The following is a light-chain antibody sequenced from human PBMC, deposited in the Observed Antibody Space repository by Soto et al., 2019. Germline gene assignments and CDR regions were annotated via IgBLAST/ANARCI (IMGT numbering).Light chain of an antibody. V-gene: IGLV1-47*02. CDR2: STN. J-gene: IGLJ1*01. Sequence: QSVLTQPPSVSEAPGLGVTISCSGSNSNIGSNYVYWYQQLPGAAPKLLIYSTNQRSSGVPSRFSAFKSGTSASLAISALRPEDEADYYCAAWDDTLGGFYVFGTGTNLTVL. CDR3: AAWDDTLGGFYV. CDR1: NSNIGSNY.